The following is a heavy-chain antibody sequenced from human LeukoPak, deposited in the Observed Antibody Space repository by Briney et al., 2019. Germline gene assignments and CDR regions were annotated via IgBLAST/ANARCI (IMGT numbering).Heavy chain of an antibody. CDR2: RFYSGST. CDR3: ARGVCTSSSCYAGDYGMDV. V-gene: IGHV4-59*08. CDR1: GGSMSSYY. D-gene: IGHD2-2*01. J-gene: IGHJ6*02. Sequence: PSETLPLTCTVSGGSMSSYYWSWIRQPPGKGLEWIGYRFYSGSTNYNPSLKSRVTISLDTSKSQFSLKVTSVTAADTAVYYCARGVCTSSSCYAGDYGMDVWGQGTTVTVSS.